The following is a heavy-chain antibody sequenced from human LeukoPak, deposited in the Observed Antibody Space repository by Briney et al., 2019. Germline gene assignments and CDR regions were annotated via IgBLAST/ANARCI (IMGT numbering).Heavy chain of an antibody. J-gene: IGHJ6*02. CDR2: ISGSGGNT. Sequence: PGGSLRLSCAASGFTFSSYAMSWVRQAPGKGLVWVSGISGSGGNTYYADSVKGRFIISRDNSKNTLYLQLNSLRAEDTGVYYCTLQRGFWSAYSSLGMEVWGQGTTVTVYS. CDR1: GFTFSSYA. D-gene: IGHD3-3*01. V-gene: IGHV3-23*01. CDR3: TLQRGFWSAYSSLGMEV.